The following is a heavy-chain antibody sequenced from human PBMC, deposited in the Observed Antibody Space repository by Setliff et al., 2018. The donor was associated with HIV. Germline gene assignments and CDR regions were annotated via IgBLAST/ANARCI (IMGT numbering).Heavy chain of an antibody. Sequence: GGSLRLSCAASGFTFSDYYMSWIRQAPGKGLEWVSYISSSGSTIYYADSVKGRFTISRDNAKNSLYLQMNSLRAEDTAVYYCATEPKVALFYYWGQGALVTVSS. CDR1: GFTFSDYY. CDR3: ATEPKVALFYY. J-gene: IGHJ4*02. CDR2: ISSSGSTI. V-gene: IGHV3-11*04. D-gene: IGHD5-12*01.